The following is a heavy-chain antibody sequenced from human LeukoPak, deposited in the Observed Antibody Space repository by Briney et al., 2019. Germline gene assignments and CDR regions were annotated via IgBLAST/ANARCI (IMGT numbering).Heavy chain of an antibody. D-gene: IGHD3-22*01. CDR1: GFTFSSYE. Sequence: PGGSLRLSCAASGFTFSSYEMSWVRQAPGKGLEWVSAISGSGGSTYYADSVKGRFTISRDNSKNTLYLQMNSLRAEDTAVYYCAKDENSSGYGGNWGQGTLVTVSS. CDR2: ISGSGGST. V-gene: IGHV3-23*01. CDR3: AKDENSSGYGGN. J-gene: IGHJ4*02.